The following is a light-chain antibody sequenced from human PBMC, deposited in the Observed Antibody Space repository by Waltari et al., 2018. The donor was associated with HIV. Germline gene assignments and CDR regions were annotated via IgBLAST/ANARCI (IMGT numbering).Light chain of an antibody. CDR2: RNN. V-gene: IGLV1-47*01. CDR1: SSNLGSNY. CDR3: AAWDDSLSAYVV. J-gene: IGLJ2*01. Sequence: QSVLTQPPSASGTPGQRVTISCSGSSSNLGSNYVYWYQQLPGTAPKLLIYRNNQRPSGVPDRFSGSKSGTSASLAISGLRSEDEADYYCAAWDDSLSAYVVFGGGTKLTVL.